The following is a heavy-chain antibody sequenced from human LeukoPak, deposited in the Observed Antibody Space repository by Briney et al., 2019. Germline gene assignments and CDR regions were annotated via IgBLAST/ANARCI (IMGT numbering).Heavy chain of an antibody. J-gene: IGHJ5*02. Sequence: SETLSLTCNVSRGSITSYSWTWIRQPVGKGLEWIGRIFVDGRTNYNPSLKSRVTLSIDTSKNQFSLKLSSVTAADTAVYYCARDAIVVVPAAIDRHNWFDPWGQGTLVTVSS. CDR3: ARDAIVVVPAAIDRHNWFDP. CDR2: IFVDGRT. D-gene: IGHD2-2*01. V-gene: IGHV4-4*07. CDR1: RGSITSYS.